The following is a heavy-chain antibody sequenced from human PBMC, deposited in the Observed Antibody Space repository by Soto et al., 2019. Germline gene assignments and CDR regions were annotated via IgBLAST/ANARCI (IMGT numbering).Heavy chain of an antibody. CDR2: ISYDGSNK. CDR1: GFTFSSYG. Sequence: QVQLVESGGGVVQPGRSLRLSCAASGFTFSSYGMHWVRQAPGKGLEWVAVISYDGSNKYYADSVKGRFTISRDNSKNTLYLQMNSLRAEDTAVYYCAKEALYDSSGYDEFDYWGQGTLVTVSS. CDR3: AKEALYDSSGYDEFDY. J-gene: IGHJ4*02. V-gene: IGHV3-30*18. D-gene: IGHD3-22*01.